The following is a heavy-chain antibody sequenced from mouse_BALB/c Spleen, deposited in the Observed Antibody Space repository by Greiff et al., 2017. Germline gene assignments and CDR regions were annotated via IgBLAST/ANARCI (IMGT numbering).Heavy chain of an antibody. Sequence: QVQLQQSGAELVRPGTSVKVSCKASGYSFTNYLLEWVKQRPGQGLEWIGVINPGSGGTNYNEKFKGKATLTADKSSSTAYMQLSSLTSDASAVYFCARRYGNCAPAYWGQGTLVTVSA. CDR2: INPGSGGT. CDR1: GYSFTNYL. D-gene: IGHD2-1*01. J-gene: IGHJ3*01. CDR3: ARRYGNCAPAY. V-gene: IGHV1-54*01.